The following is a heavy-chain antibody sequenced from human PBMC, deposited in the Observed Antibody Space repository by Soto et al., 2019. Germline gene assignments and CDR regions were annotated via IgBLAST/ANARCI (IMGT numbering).Heavy chain of an antibody. D-gene: IGHD5-12*01. CDR2: INAGNGNT. CDR1: GYTFTSYA. Sequence: ASVKVSCKASGYTFTSYAMHWVRQAPGQRLEWMGWINAGNGNTKYSQKFQGRVTITRDTSASTAYMELSSLRSEDTAVYYCARYVRGYSPPGSTDFWCQGTLVTLS. J-gene: IGHJ4*02. CDR3: ARYVRGYSPPGSTDF. V-gene: IGHV1-3*01.